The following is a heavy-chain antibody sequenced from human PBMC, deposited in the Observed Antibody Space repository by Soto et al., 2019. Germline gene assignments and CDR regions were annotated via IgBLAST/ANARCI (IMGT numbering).Heavy chain of an antibody. J-gene: IGHJ4*02. CDR2: INHSGST. V-gene: IGHV4-34*01. D-gene: IGHD3-10*01. CDR1: GGSFSGYY. Sequence: LSLTCAVYGGSFSGYYWSWIRQPPGKGLEWIGEINHSGSTNYNPSLKSRVTISVDTSKNQFSLKLSSVTAADTAVYYCARGVLWFGELLDYWGQGTLVTVS. CDR3: ARGVLWFGELLDY.